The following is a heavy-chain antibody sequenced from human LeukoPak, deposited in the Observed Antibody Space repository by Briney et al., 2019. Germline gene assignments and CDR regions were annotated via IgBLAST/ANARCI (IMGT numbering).Heavy chain of an antibody. CDR1: GGSISSSSYY. CDR2: IYYSGST. J-gene: IGHJ3*02. D-gene: IGHD2-8*01. CDR3: ARLSGFGVEPPNDAFDI. V-gene: IGHV4-39*01. Sequence: SETLSLTCTVSGGSISSSSYYWGWIRQPPGKGLEWIGSIYYSGSTYYNPSLKSRVTTSVDTSKNQFSLKLSSVTAADTAVYYCARLSGFGVEPPNDAFDIWGQGTMVTVSS.